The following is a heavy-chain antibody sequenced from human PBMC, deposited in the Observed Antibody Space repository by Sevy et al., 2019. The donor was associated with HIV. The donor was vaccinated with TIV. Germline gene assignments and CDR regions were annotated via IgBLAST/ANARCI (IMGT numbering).Heavy chain of an antibody. CDR2: ISWNSGSI. CDR3: AKVGFLDDSSGYYAYYFDY. J-gene: IGHJ4*02. CDR1: GFTFDDYG. V-gene: IGHV3-9*01. Sequence: GGSLRLSCAASGFTFDDYGMHWVRQAPGKGLEWVSGISWNSGSIGYADSVKGRFTISRDNAKNSLYLQMNSLRAEDTALYYCAKVGFLDDSSGYYAYYFDYWGQGTLVTVSS. D-gene: IGHD3-22*01.